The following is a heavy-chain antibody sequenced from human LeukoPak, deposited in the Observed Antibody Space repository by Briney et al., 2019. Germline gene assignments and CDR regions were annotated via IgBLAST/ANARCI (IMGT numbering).Heavy chain of an antibody. D-gene: IGHD6-6*01. Sequence: GGSLRLSCAASGFTFSSYEMNWVRQAPGKGLEWVSYISCIGSTIYYADSVQGRFTIPRDNAKNSLYLQMNSLRAEDTAVYYCARDYEGSSSFDYWGQGTLVTVSS. CDR2: ISCIGSTI. CDR1: GFTFSSYE. V-gene: IGHV3-48*03. CDR3: ARDYEGSSSFDY. J-gene: IGHJ4*02.